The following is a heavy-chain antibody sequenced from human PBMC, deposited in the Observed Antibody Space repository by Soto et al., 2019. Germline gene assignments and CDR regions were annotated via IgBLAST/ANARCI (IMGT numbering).Heavy chain of an antibody. CDR2: IIPIFGTA. J-gene: IGHJ4*02. D-gene: IGHD5-12*01. Sequence: QVQLVQSGAEVKKPGSSVKVSCKASGGTFSSYAISWVRQAPGQGLEWMGGIIPIFGTANYAQKFQGRVTITADESTSTAYIGLSSLRSEDTAVYYCAGGGEDGYNRGYFDYWGQGTLVTVSS. V-gene: IGHV1-69*01. CDR3: AGGGEDGYNRGYFDY. CDR1: GGTFSSYA.